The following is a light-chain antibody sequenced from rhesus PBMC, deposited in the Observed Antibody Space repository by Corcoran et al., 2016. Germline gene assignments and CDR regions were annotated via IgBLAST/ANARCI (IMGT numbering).Light chain of an antibody. CDR3: LQDYTPPFT. Sequence: DIQMTQSPSSLSASVGDRVTVTCRASQDINRELHWYQHKPGKAPTLLIYAASTLQPGVSSRFSGSGFGTDFTLTITSVQPGEAATYYCLQDYTPPFTFGPGTKLDIK. J-gene: IGKJ3*01. CDR1: QDINRE. CDR2: AAS. V-gene: IGKV1-94*01.